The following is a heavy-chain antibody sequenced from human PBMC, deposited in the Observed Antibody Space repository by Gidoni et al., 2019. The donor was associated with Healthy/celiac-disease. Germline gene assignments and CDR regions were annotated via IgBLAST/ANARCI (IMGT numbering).Heavy chain of an antibody. V-gene: IGHV3-13*04. CDR3: ARGGYCSGGSCLLLEYNWFDP. D-gene: IGHD2-15*01. CDR2: IGTAGDT. CDR1: GFTFSSYD. Sequence: EVQLVESGGGLVQPGGSLRLSCAACGFTFSSYDMTWVRQATGKGLEWVSSIGTAGDTYYPGSVKGRFTISRENAKNALYLQMNSLRAGDTAVYYCARGGYCSGGSCLLLEYNWFDPWGQGTLVTVSS. J-gene: IGHJ5*02.